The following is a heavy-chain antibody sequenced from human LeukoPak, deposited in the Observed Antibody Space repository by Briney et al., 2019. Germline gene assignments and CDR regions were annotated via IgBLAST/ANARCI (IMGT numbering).Heavy chain of an antibody. CDR3: ARGIAAAEGWFDP. D-gene: IGHD6-13*01. J-gene: IGHJ5*02. Sequence: ASVKVSCKASGYTFTNYEINWVRQATGQGLEWMGWMNPNSGNTGYAQKFQGRVTMTRNTSISTAYMELSSLRSEDTAVYYCARGIAAAEGWFDPWGQGTLVTVSS. V-gene: IGHV1-8*01. CDR1: GYTFTNYE. CDR2: MNPNSGNT.